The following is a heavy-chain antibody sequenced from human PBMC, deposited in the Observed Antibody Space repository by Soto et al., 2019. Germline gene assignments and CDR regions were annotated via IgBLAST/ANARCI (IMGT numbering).Heavy chain of an antibody. J-gene: IGHJ4*02. CDR2: IIPIFGTA. D-gene: IGHD6-13*01. V-gene: IGHV1-69*12. CDR1: GGTFSSYA. CDR3: ARGYSSSRVDY. Sequence: QVQLVQSGAEVKKPGSSVKVSCKASGGTFSSYAISWVRQAPGQGLEWMGGIIPIFGTANYAQSIQGRVTSTADESTSTAYRELSSLRSEDTAVYYCARGYSSSRVDYWGQGTLVTVSS.